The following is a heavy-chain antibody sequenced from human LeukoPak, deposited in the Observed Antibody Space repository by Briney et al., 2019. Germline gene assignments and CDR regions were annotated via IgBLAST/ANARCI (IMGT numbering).Heavy chain of an antibody. J-gene: IGHJ4*02. V-gene: IGHV3-23*01. D-gene: IGHD6-19*01. Sequence: GGSLRLSCAASGFTFSSYAMSWVRQAQGKVLGWVSAIIGSGGSTYYADSVKGRFTISRDNSKNTLYLQMNSLRAEDTAVYYCAKLSSIRPLIAVAGTEYWGQGTLVTVSS. CDR1: GFTFSSYA. CDR3: AKLSSIRPLIAVAGTEY. CDR2: IIGSGGST.